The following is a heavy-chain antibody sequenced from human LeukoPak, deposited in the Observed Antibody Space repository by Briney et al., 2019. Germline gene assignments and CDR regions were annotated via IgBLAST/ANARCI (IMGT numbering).Heavy chain of an antibody. V-gene: IGHV1-2*02. CDR2: INPNSGGT. CDR3: ARDYFPVAGTDY. J-gene: IGHJ4*02. Sequence: ASVKVSCKASGYTFTGYYMHWVRPAPGQGLAWMGWINPNSGGTNYAQKFQGRVTMTRDTSSSTAYMELSRLRSDDTAVYYCARDYFPVAGTDYWGQGTLVTVSS. CDR1: GYTFTGYY. D-gene: IGHD6-19*01.